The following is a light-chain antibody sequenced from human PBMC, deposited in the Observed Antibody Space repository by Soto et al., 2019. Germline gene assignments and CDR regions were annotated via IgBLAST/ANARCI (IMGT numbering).Light chain of an antibody. CDR2: DAY. J-gene: IGKJ5*01. CDR1: QSISVY. V-gene: IGKV3-11*01. CDR3: QQRYKWPPIT. Sequence: EIVLTQSPATLSLSPGERATLSCRASQSISVYLAWYQQKPGQAPMLLIYDAYNRATGIPARFSGSGSGTDFTLTISSLEPEDFAVYYCQQRYKWPPITFGQGTRLEIK.